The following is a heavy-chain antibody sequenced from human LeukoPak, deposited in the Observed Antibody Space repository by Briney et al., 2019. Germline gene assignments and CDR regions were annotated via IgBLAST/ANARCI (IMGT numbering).Heavy chain of an antibody. D-gene: IGHD3-9*01. CDR2: IYYSGST. V-gene: IGHV4-59*12. CDR3: ARGVPVLRYFDWLFLGGKNWFDP. CDR1: GGSISSYY. J-gene: IGHJ5*02. Sequence: SETLSLTCTVSGGSISSYYWSWIRQPPGKGLEWIGYIYYSGSTNYNPSLKSRVTISVDTSKNQFSLKLSSVTAADTAVYYCARGVPVLRYFDWLFLGGKNWFDPWGQGTLVTVSS.